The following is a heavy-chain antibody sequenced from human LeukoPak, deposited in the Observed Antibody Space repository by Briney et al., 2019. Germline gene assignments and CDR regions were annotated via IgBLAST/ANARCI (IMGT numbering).Heavy chain of an antibody. D-gene: IGHD6-13*01. Sequence: GGSLRLSCAASGFTFTNYAIHWVRQAPGKGLEWLAVVSSDETTKFYADSVKGQFTVSRDNAKNTLYLQMNSLRAEDTAVYYCARGQSGYSDSWYVLWGQGTLVTVSS. CDR3: ARGQSGYSDSWYVL. J-gene: IGHJ4*02. CDR2: VSSDETTK. CDR1: GFTFTNYA. V-gene: IGHV3-30-3*01.